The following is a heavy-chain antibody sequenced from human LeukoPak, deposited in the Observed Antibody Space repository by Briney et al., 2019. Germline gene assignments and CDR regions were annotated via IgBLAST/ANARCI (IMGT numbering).Heavy chain of an antibody. D-gene: IGHD3-22*01. Sequence: GESLKISCKGSGYRFTSYWIGWVRQMPGKGLEWMGIIYPGDSDTRYSPSFQGQVTISADKSISTAYLQWSSLKASDTAMYYCARSYYYDSSAIQHWGQGTLVTVSS. CDR2: IYPGDSDT. J-gene: IGHJ1*01. CDR1: GYRFTSYW. V-gene: IGHV5-51*01. CDR3: ARSYYYDSSAIQH.